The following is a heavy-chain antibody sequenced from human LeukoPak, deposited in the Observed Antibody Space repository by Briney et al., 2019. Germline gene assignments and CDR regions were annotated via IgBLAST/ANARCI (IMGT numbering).Heavy chain of an antibody. J-gene: IGHJ4*02. D-gene: IGHD2-2*01. CDR2: ISYDGSNK. Sequence: GGSLRLSCAASGFTFSSYAMHWVRQAPGKGLEWVAVISYDGSNKYYADSVKGRFTISRDNSKNTLYLQMNSLRAEDTAVYYCARDTCSSTSCYPTFDYWGQGTLVTVPS. CDR3: ARDTCSSTSCYPTFDY. V-gene: IGHV3-30-3*01. CDR1: GFTFSSYA.